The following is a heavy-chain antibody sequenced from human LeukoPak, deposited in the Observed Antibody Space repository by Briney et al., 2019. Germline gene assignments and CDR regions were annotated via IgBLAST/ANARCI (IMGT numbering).Heavy chain of an antibody. J-gene: IGHJ3*02. CDR1: GFTFDDYA. Sequence: PGRSLRLSCAASGFTFDDYAMHWVRQAPGKGLEWVSGISWNSGSIGYADSVKGRFTISRDNAKNSLYPQVNSLRAEDMALYYCAKSDMKLRDAFDIWGQGTMVTVSS. CDR2: ISWNSGSI. D-gene: IGHD4-23*01. V-gene: IGHV3-9*03. CDR3: AKSDMKLRDAFDI.